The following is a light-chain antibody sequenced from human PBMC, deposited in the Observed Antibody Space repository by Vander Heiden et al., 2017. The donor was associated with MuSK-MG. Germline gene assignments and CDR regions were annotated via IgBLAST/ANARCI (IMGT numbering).Light chain of an antibody. J-gene: IGKJ5*01. CDR2: GAS. V-gene: IGKV3-20*01. CDR1: QTISSSS. Sequence: EIVLTQSPGTLSLSPGERVTLSCRASQTISSSSLAWYQQKPGQAPRLLIYGASSRATGISDRFSGSGSGTDFTLTSSRLEPDDFAVYSCQQYGSSPITFGQGTRLEIK. CDR3: QQYGSSPIT.